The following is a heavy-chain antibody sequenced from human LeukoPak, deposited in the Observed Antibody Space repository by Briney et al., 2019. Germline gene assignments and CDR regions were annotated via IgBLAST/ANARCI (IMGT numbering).Heavy chain of an antibody. CDR3: ARGHIAAAGLEFDP. J-gene: IGHJ5*02. D-gene: IGHD6-13*01. CDR1: GYTFTSYD. CDR2: MNPNSGNT. V-gene: IGHV1-8*01. Sequence: GASVKVSCKASGYTFTSYDINWVRQATGQGLEWMGWMNPNSGNTGYAQKFQGRVTMTRNISISTAYMELSSLRSEDTAVYYCARGHIAAAGLEFDPWGQGTLVTVSS.